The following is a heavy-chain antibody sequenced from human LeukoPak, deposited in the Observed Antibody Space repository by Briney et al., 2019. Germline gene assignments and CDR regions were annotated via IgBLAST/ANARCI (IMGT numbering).Heavy chain of an antibody. CDR3: AREAERDLYYFDY. Sequence: LVKVSCKASGGTFSSYAISWVRQAPGQGLEWMGGIIPIFGTANYAQKFQGRVTITADESTSTAYMELSSLRSEDTAVYYCAREAERDLYYFDYWGQGTLVTVSS. D-gene: IGHD1-1*01. V-gene: IGHV1-69*01. CDR2: IIPIFGTA. CDR1: GGTFSSYA. J-gene: IGHJ4*02.